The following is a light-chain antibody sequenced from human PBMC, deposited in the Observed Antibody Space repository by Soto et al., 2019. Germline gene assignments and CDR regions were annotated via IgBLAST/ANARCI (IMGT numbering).Light chain of an antibody. CDR2: DVS. CDR1: ESVTNY. V-gene: IGKV3-11*01. CDR3: HQRSNWPQN. J-gene: IGKJ5*01. Sequence: EIVLTQSPATLSLSPGERGTLSCRASESVTNYLAWYQQKPGQAPRLLVYDVSNRATGIPARFSGGGSGTDFTIPISKLENEDFAVYSCHQRSNWPQNFGHGTRREIK.